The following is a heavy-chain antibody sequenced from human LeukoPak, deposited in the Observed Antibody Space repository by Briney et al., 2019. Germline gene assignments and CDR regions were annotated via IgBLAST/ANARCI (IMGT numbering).Heavy chain of an antibody. V-gene: IGHV3-30*02. Sequence: GGSLRLSCAASGFTFSSYGLHWVRQAPGKGLEWVAFTRYGGSNKYYADSVKGRFTISRDNSKNTLYLQMNSLRAEDTAVYYCAKEDCGGDCRSYYFDYWGQGTLVTVSS. CDR3: AKEDCGGDCRSYYFDY. D-gene: IGHD2-21*01. J-gene: IGHJ4*02. CDR1: GFTFSSYG. CDR2: TRYGGSNK.